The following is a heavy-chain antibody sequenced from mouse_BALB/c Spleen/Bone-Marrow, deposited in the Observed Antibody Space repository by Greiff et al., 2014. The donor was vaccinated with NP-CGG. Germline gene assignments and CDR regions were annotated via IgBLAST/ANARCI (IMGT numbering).Heavy chain of an antibody. D-gene: IGHD2-4*01. CDR1: GYTFTSYY. CDR3: ARNDYDYFDY. V-gene: IGHV1S56*01. J-gene: IGHJ2*01. Sequence: QVQLQQSGPELVKPGASVRISCKASGYTFTSYYIHWVKQRPGQGLEWIGWIYPGNVNTKYNEKFKGKATLTADKSSSTAYMQLSSLTSEDSAAYFCARNDYDYFDYWGQGTTLTVSS. CDR2: IYPGNVNT.